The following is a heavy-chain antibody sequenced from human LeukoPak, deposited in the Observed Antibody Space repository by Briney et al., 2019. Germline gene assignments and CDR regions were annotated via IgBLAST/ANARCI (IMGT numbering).Heavy chain of an antibody. D-gene: IGHD6-6*01. Sequence: GGSLRLSCAASGFTVNSNYMSWVRQAPGKGLEWVSLIYTGGSTYYADSVKGRFNISRDNSKNTLYLQMNSLRPEDTAVYYCARGFGKVAANVFGGYTMDVWGQGTTVTVSS. CDR2: IYTGGST. V-gene: IGHV3-66*02. J-gene: IGHJ6*02. CDR3: ARGFGKVAANVFGGYTMDV. CDR1: GFTVNSNY.